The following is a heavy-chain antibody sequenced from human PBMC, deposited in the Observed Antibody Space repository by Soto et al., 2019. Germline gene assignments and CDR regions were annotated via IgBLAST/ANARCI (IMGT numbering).Heavy chain of an antibody. Sequence: SETLSLTCTVSGGSISSGGYYWSWIRQHPEKGLEWIGYIYYTGNTYYNASLKSRVTISVDTSNNQFSLKLSSVTAADTAVYYCARVGISSSDAFDIWGQGTTVTVSS. CDR3: ARVGISSSDAFDI. V-gene: IGHV4-31*03. CDR2: IYYTGNT. J-gene: IGHJ3*02. CDR1: GGSISSGGYY. D-gene: IGHD6-6*01.